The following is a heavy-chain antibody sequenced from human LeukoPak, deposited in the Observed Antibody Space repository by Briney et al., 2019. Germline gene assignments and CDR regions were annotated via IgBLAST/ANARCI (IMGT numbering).Heavy chain of an antibody. CDR3: ARADRSGYFGNVVAFDI. V-gene: IGHV4-61*02. CDR2: IHISGST. J-gene: IGHJ3*02. Sequence: PSETLSLTCTVSGGPINSGSYSWTWIRQPAGKGLEWIGRIHISGSTHYTPSLKSRVTISVDTSKNQFSLKLSSVTAADTAVNYCARADRSGYFGNVVAFDIWGQGTMVTVSS. D-gene: IGHD3-22*01. CDR1: GGPINSGSYS.